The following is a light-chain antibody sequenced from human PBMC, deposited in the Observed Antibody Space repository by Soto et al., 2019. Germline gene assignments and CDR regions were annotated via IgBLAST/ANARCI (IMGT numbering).Light chain of an antibody. V-gene: IGKV3-11*01. Sequence: EIVLTQSPATLSLSPGEGATLSCRASQSISTHLAWYQQRPGQAPRLLIYDASNRATGIPARFSGSGSGTDFTLPINSLEPEDFAVYYCQQRGDWPPWTFGQGTKVEIK. CDR3: QQRGDWPPWT. CDR1: QSISTH. CDR2: DAS. J-gene: IGKJ1*01.